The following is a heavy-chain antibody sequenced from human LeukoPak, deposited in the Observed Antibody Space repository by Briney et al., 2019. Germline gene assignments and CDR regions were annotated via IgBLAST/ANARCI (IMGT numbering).Heavy chain of an antibody. CDR1: GGSISSHY. D-gene: IGHD2-2*01. Sequence: SETLSLTCTVSGGSISSHYWSWIRQPPGKGLEWLGYIYYSGKTYYNPSLKSRVTISVDTSKNEFSLKLSSVTAADTAVYYCARTWAPGYCSTTTCYNFDFWGQGTLATVSS. V-gene: IGHV4-59*04. J-gene: IGHJ4*02. CDR2: IYYSGKT. CDR3: ARTWAPGYCSTTTCYNFDF.